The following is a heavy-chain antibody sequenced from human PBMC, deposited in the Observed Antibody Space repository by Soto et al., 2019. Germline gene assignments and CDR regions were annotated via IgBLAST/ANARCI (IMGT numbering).Heavy chain of an antibody. CDR3: ATAGGLGAVAADY. V-gene: IGHV4-30-2*01. Sequence: QLQLQESGSGLVKPSQTLSPTCAVSGGSISSGGYSWSWIRQPPGKGLEWIGYIYHSGSTYYNPSLKSRVTISVDRSQNQFSLKLSSVTAADTAVYYCATAGGLGAVAADYWGQGTLVTVSS. CDR1: GGSISSGGYS. CDR2: IYHSGST. J-gene: IGHJ4*02. D-gene: IGHD6-19*01.